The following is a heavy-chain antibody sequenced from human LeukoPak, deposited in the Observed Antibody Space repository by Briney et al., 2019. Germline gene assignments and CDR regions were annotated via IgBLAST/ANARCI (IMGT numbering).Heavy chain of an antibody. CDR1: GYTFTSYG. CDR3: ARDRPKSSGSYQPFDY. J-gene: IGHJ4*02. D-gene: IGHD1-26*01. V-gene: IGHV1-18*01. CDR2: ISAYNGNT. Sequence: ASVKVSCKASGYTFTSYGISWVRQAPGQGLEWMGWISAYNGNTNYAQKLQGRVTMTTDTSTSTAYMELRSLRSDDTAVYYCARDRPKSSGSYQPFDYSGQGTLVTVSS.